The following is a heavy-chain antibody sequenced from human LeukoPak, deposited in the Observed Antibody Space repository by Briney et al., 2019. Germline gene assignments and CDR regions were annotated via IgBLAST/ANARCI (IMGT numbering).Heavy chain of an antibody. J-gene: IGHJ4*02. V-gene: IGHV3-7*03. CDR1: GFTFSSYS. CDR2: IKQDETEK. CDR3: AREGDSSGPDFEY. Sequence: PGGSLRLSCAASGFTFSSYSMNWVRQAPGKGLEWVANIKQDETEKFYLGSVKGRFTISRDNAKNSLYLQMNSLRVEDTAVYYCAREGDSSGPDFEYWGQGALVTVSS. D-gene: IGHD3-22*01.